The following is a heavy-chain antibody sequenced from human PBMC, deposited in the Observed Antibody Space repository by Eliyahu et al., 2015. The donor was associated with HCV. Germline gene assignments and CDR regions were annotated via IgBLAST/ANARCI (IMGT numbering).Heavy chain of an antibody. V-gene: IGHV3-21*01. D-gene: IGHD2-2*01. CDR1: GFTFSSYS. Sequence: EVQLVESGGGLVKPGGSLRLSCAASGFTFSSYSMNWVRQAPGKGLEWVSSISSSSSYIXYADSXKGRFTISRDNAKNSLYLQMNSLRAEDTAVYYCARGPSIVVVPAAMRFVYFQHWGQGTLVTVSS. CDR3: ARGPSIVVVPAAMRFVYFQH. J-gene: IGHJ1*01. CDR2: ISSSSSYI.